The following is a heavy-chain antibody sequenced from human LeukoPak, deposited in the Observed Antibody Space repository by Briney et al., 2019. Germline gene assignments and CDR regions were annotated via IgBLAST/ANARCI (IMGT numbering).Heavy chain of an antibody. V-gene: IGHV3-74*01. CDR3: ARIARPGSEDY. CDR2: IKSDGSSP. J-gene: IGHJ4*02. D-gene: IGHD3-10*01. CDR1: GFTFSSYW. Sequence: GGSLRLSCAASGFTFSSYWMHWVRQAPGKGLVWVSRIKSDGSSPSYADSVKGRFTISRDNAKSSVYLQMNFQRAEDTAVYYCARIARPGSEDYWGQGTLVTVSS.